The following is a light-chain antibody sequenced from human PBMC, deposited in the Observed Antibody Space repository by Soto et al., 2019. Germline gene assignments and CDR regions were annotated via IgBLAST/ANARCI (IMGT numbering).Light chain of an antibody. CDR1: QSISSW. V-gene: IGKV1-5*01. CDR3: QQYNSYTPLT. CDR2: DAS. J-gene: IGKJ4*01. Sequence: DIQMTQSPSTLSASVGDRVTITCRASQSISSWLAWYQQKPGKAPKLLIYDASSLESGVPSSFSGSGSGTEFTIISSGLQPDDFAAYYCQQYNSYTPLTVGGGTMMEIK.